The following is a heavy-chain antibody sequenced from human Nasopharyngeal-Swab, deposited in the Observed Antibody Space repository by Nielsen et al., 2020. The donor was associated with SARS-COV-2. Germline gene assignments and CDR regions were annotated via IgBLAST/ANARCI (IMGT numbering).Heavy chain of an antibody. J-gene: IGHJ4*02. V-gene: IGHV3-74*01. CDR2: IDPEGRVI. CDR1: GFTLSTYW. CDR3: SRDLGGPRDS. Sequence: GGSLRLSCAASGFTLSTYWMHWVRQAPGQGLVWVARIDPEGRVIDHADSVRGRLTISRDNARNTLYLQMNSLTAEDTAVYYCSRDLGGPRDSWGLGTLVTVSS.